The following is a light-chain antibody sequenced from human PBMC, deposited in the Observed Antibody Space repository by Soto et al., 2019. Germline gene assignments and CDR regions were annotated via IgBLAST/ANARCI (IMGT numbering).Light chain of an antibody. CDR1: QDVGKF. CDR3: QQRNNWPLT. V-gene: IGKV3-11*01. Sequence: EVVLTQSPDTLSLSPGERATLSCRASQDVGKFLVWYQQKPGLSPSLVIYETSKRATDIPDRFSGSGSGTDFTLTINHLEPDDVGVYYCQQRNNWPLTFGGGTKVELK. CDR2: ETS. J-gene: IGKJ4*01.